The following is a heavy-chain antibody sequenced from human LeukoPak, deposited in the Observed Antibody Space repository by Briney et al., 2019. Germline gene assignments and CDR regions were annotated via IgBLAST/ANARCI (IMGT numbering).Heavy chain of an antibody. Sequence: SETLSLTCTVSGDSISSYSWSWVRLPPGKGLEWIGYISYSGSTKYNPSLKSRVTISLDTSKNQFSLQLAAVTATDTAVYYCARHLRWWEGEVADWGQGTLVTVSS. CDR2: ISYSGST. D-gene: IGHD1-26*01. J-gene: IGHJ4*02. CDR1: GDSISSYS. CDR3: ARHLRWWEGEVAD. V-gene: IGHV4-59*08.